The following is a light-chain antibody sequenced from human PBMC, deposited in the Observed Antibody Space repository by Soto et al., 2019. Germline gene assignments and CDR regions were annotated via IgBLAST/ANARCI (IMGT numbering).Light chain of an antibody. CDR1: SSDVGGYDF. CDR2: DVN. J-gene: IGLJ2*01. CDR3: CSYTSSRSAV. V-gene: IGLV2-14*01. Sequence: QSVLTQPASVSGSPGQSITIPCTGTSSDVGGYDFVSWYQQYPGKAPKLMIYDVNNRPSGVSNRFSGSKSGNTASLTISELQAEDEADYYCCSYTSSRSAVFGGGTKLTVL.